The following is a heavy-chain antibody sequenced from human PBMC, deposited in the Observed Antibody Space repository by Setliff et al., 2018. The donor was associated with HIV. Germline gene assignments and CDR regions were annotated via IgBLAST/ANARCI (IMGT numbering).Heavy chain of an antibody. D-gene: IGHD6-25*01. J-gene: IGHJ4*02. CDR2: IYYSGST. Sequence: SETLSLTCTVSAGSISSSNYYWGWIRQPPGKGLEWIGSIYYSGSTNYNPSLKSRVTISVDTSKNQFSLKLSSVTAADTAVYYCARYSPRGYTLTGPYWGQGTLVTVS. V-gene: IGHV4-39*07. CDR3: ARYSPRGYTLTGPY. CDR1: AGSISSSNYY.